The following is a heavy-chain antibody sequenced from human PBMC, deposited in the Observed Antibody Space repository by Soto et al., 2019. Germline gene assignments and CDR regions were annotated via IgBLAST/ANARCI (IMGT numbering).Heavy chain of an antibody. Sequence: SETLSLTCTVSGGSISSYYWSWIRQPPGKGLEWIGYIYYSRSTNYNPSLKSRVTISVDTSKNQFSLKLSSVTAADTAVYYCAGLESSRGEWFDPWGQGTLVTVSS. CDR2: IYYSRST. CDR1: GGSISSYY. D-gene: IGHD2-21*01. V-gene: IGHV4-59*08. CDR3: AGLESSRGEWFDP. J-gene: IGHJ5*02.